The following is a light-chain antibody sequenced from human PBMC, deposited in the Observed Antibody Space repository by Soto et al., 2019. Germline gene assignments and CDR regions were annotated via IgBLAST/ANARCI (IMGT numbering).Light chain of an antibody. V-gene: IGKV3-20*01. CDR3: QQYGSSQYT. J-gene: IGKJ2*01. Sequence: EIVLTQSPGTLSLSPGERATLSCRASQSVNNNYLAWYQQKPGQAPRLLIYGASSRATGIPDRFSGSGAGTDFTLTISGLEPEDVAVYYCQQYGSSQYTFGQGTKLEIK. CDR1: QSVNNNY. CDR2: GAS.